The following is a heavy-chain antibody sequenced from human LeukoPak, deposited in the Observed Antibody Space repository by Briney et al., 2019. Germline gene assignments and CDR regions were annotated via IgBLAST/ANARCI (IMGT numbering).Heavy chain of an antibody. V-gene: IGHV1-2*02. CDR2: IKPNSGGT. CDR1: VCTFIGYY. D-gene: IGHD2-2*01. Sequence: ASMKVSCKASVCTFIGYYKHELRQAPGQGLEGMGWIKPNSGGTNYAQKFQGRVTMTRDTSISTAYMELSRLRSDDTAVYYCARVVVPAAPFDYWGQGTLVTVSS. J-gene: IGHJ4*02. CDR3: ARVVVPAAPFDY.